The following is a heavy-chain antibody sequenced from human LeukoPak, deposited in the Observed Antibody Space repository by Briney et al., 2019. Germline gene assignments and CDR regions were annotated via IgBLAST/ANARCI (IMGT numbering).Heavy chain of an antibody. V-gene: IGHV1-24*01. D-gene: IGHD5-12*01. Sequence: GASVKVSCKISGYTLTEVSMHWVRQAPGKGLEWMGGFDPEQGETIYAQEFQGRVSMPEDTSTDTAYMELSRLRSDDTAVYYCAREFSGYDSSDYWGQGTLVTVSS. CDR1: GYTLTEVS. CDR2: FDPEQGET. CDR3: AREFSGYDSSDY. J-gene: IGHJ4*02.